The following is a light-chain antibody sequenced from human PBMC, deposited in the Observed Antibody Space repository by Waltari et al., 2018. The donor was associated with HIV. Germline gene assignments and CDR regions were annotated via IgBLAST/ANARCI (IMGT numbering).Light chain of an antibody. Sequence: EIVLTQSPGTLSLSPGDRATLSCMTSEIIKSTYLSWYQQKGDTPPRLLIYGASSRAPGIPDRFSGSGSRTDFNLTINRLEPEDFATYYCHQYGSSFWTFGQGTKVDVK. J-gene: IGKJ1*01. V-gene: IGKV3-20*01. CDR2: GAS. CDR3: HQYGSSFWT. CDR1: EIIKSTY.